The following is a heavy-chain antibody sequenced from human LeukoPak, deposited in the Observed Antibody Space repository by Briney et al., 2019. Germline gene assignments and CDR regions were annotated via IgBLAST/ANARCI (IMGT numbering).Heavy chain of an antibody. Sequence: ASVKVSCKASGYTFTSYYMHWVRQAPGQGLEWMGIINPSGGSTSYAQKFQGRVTMTRDTSTSTVYMELSSLRSEDTAVYYCARRGGRIAAAGNGWFDPWGQGTLVTVSP. CDR1: GYTFTSYY. CDR2: INPSGGST. V-gene: IGHV1-46*01. CDR3: ARRGGRIAAAGNGWFDP. J-gene: IGHJ5*02. D-gene: IGHD6-13*01.